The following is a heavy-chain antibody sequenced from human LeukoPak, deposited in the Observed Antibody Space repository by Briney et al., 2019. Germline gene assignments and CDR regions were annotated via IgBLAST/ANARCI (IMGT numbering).Heavy chain of an antibody. J-gene: IGHJ4*02. CDR1: GGSISSGDYY. CDR2: IYYSGST. D-gene: IGHD6-19*01. Sequence: SETLSLTCTVSGGSISSGDYYWSWIRQPPGKGLEWIGYIYYSGSTYYNPSLKSRVTISVDTSKNQFSLKLSSVTAADTTVYYCARLVVGRWLVDYWGQGTLVTVSS. V-gene: IGHV4-30-4*01. CDR3: ARLVVGRWLVDY.